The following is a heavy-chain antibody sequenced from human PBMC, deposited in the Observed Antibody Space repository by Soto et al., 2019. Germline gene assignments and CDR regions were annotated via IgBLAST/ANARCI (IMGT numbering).Heavy chain of an antibody. CDR1: GFTVSSNY. V-gene: IGHV3-66*01. D-gene: IGHD6-13*01. J-gene: IGHJ6*03. CDR2: IYSGGST. Sequence: GGSLRLSCAASGFTVSSNYMSWVRQAPGKGLEWVSVIYSGGSTYYADSVKGRFTISRDNSKNTLYLQMNSLRAEDTAVYYCARWRAAAGTLDLKYYYYYYMDVWGKGTTVTVSS. CDR3: ARWRAAAGTLDLKYYYYYYMDV.